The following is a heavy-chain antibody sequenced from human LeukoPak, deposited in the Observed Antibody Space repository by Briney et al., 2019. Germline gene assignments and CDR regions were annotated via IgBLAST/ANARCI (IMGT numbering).Heavy chain of an antibody. Sequence: GGSLRLSCAASGFTFSNYNMNWVRQAPGKGLEWVSSIRSSTTYVYYADSVKGRFTISRDNAKNSLYLQMNSLRAEDTAVYYCAKGSKLVVITRDHYMAVWGKGTTVTISS. CDR2: IRSSTTYV. CDR3: AKGSKLVVITRDHYMAV. V-gene: IGHV3-21*01. D-gene: IGHD3-22*01. J-gene: IGHJ6*03. CDR1: GFTFSNYN.